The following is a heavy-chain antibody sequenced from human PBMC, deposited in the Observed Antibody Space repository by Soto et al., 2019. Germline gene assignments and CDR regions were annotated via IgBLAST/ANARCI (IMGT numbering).Heavy chain of an antibody. CDR1: GFTFSGYA. CDR3: ARRDSPDFYYMDV. Sequence: EVQLAESGGGLAQPGGSLRLSCAASGFTFSGYAMDWVRQAPGKGLEYVSGISSNGVGTYYANSVQGRFTISRDNSKKTVYLQMGSLRPEDMAVYYCARRDSPDFYYMDVWGKGSTVTVSS. D-gene: IGHD3-22*01. CDR2: ISSNGVGT. V-gene: IGHV3-64*01. J-gene: IGHJ6*03.